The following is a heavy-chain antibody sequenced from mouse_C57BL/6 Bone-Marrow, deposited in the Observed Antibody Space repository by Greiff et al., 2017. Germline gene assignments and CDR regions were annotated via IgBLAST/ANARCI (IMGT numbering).Heavy chain of an antibody. Sequence: QVQLQQPGAELVKPGASVKLSCKASGYTFTSYWMHWVKQRPGRGLEWIGRIAPNSGGTKYNEKFKSKATLTVDKPSSTASMQLSSLTSEDSAVYYCARRDYGSSSSFDYWGQGTTLTVSS. J-gene: IGHJ2*01. V-gene: IGHV1-72*01. CDR2: IAPNSGGT. CDR1: GYTFTSYW. CDR3: ARRDYGSSSSFDY. D-gene: IGHD1-1*01.